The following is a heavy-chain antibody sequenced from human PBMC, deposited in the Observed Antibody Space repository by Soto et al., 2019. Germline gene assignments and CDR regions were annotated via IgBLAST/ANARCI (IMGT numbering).Heavy chain of an antibody. CDR3: AKGFLSSGLLDF. V-gene: IGHV1-69*13. D-gene: IGHD4-17*01. Sequence: ASVKVSCTASGGTFSSYAISWVRQAPGQGLEWMGGIIPIFGTANYAQKFQGRVTITADESTSTAYMELSSLRSEDTAVYYCAKGFLSSGLLDFWGQGTLVTVSS. CDR1: GGTFSSYA. J-gene: IGHJ4*02. CDR2: IIPIFGTA.